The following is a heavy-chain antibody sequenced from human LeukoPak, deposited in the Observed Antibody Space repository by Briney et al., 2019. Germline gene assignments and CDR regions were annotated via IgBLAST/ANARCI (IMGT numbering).Heavy chain of an antibody. D-gene: IGHD5-24*01. J-gene: IGHJ4*02. CDR2: IYYSGST. V-gene: IGHV4-39*01. CDR3: AEITQTFN. CDR1: GGSISSSNSY. Sequence: SETLSLTCTVSGGSISSSNSYWGWIRQPPGKGLEWIGTIYYSGSTYYDPSLKSRVTISVGTSNNQFSLKLSSVTAADTAVYYCAEITQTFNWGQGTLVTVSS.